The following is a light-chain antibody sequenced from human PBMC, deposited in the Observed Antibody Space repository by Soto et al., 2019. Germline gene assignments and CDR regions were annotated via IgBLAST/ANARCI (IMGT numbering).Light chain of an antibody. V-gene: IGKV3-20*01. Sequence: EIVLTQSPGTLSLSPGERATLSCRASQSVSSSTLAWYQQRPGQAPRLLIYGASSRATGIPDRFSGSGSGTDFTLSITRLEPEDFAVYYCQQYGSSLFTLGPGTTVDIK. CDR3: QQYGSSLFT. J-gene: IGKJ3*01. CDR1: QSVSSST. CDR2: GAS.